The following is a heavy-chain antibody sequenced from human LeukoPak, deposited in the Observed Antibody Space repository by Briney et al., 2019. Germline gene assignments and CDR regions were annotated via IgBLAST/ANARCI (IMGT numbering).Heavy chain of an antibody. CDR3: ARARDYGDYVFDY. J-gene: IGHJ4*02. D-gene: IGHD4-17*01. V-gene: IGHV1-46*01. CDR2: INPSGGST. CDR1: GYTFSTYY. Sequence: ASVKGSCKASGYTFSTYYIHWVRQAPGQGLEWMGIINPSGGSTSYAQKFQGRVTMTRDTSTSTVYMELTSLRSEDTAVFYCARARDYGDYVFDYWGQGTLVTVSS.